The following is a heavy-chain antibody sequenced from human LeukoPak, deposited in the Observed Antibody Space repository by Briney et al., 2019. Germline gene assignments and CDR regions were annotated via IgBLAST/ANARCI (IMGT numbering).Heavy chain of an antibody. CDR2: VSISSGTI. CDR1: GFTFSIYS. V-gene: IGHV3-48*04. J-gene: IGHJ4*02. D-gene: IGHD3-16*01. Sequence: GGSLRLSCAASGFTFSIYSMNWVRQAPGKGLEWISFVSISSGTIYYADSVKGRFRISRDNAKSSLDLEMNSLRAEDTAVYYCARAMSTFGGVRNYFDSWGQGTLVTVSS. CDR3: ARAMSTFGGVRNYFDS.